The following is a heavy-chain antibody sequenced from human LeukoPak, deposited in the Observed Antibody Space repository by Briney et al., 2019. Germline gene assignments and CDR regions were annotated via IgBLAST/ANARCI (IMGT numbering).Heavy chain of an antibody. J-gene: IGHJ3*02. CDR3: AKFQGLKPGYTFAFDI. V-gene: IGHV3-30*18. CDR1: GFTFTNYV. Sequence: GRSLRLSRAASGFTFTNYVMHWVRQAPGKGPEYVASISFDGSNKYYADSVTGRFTISRDNSKNTLYLQMNSLRPEDTAVYSCAKFQGLKPGYTFAFDIWGQGTRVTVSS. D-gene: IGHD5-18*01. CDR2: ISFDGSNK.